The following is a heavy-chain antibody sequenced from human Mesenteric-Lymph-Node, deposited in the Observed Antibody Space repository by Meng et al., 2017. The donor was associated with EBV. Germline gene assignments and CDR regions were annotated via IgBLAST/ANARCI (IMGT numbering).Heavy chain of an antibody. J-gene: IGHJ4*02. V-gene: IGHV4-30-2*01. Sequence: QVVLQESGSGLVSPSQALSPAWAVSGGSITRCGYSWSWIRQAPGKGLEWIGFIYHSGTTYLNPSLRSRVNLSVDTSKNQFSLNLRSVSAADTAIYYCARSAGGDYFDYWGQGTLVTVSS. CDR1: GGSITRCGYS. CDR3: ARSAGGDYFDY. CDR2: IYHSGTT. D-gene: IGHD1-26*01.